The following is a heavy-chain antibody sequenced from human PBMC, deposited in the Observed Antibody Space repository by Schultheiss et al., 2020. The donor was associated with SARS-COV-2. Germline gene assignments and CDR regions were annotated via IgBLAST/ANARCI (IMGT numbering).Heavy chain of an antibody. CDR2: IYSGGNT. Sequence: GGSLRLSCAASGFTFSSYEMNWVRQAPGKGLEWVSVIYSGGNTYYADSVKGRFTLSRDNSNNTLYLQMNSLKTEDTAVYYCTTLYYYDSSGYYYSDYYYGMDVWGQGTTVTVSS. J-gene: IGHJ6*02. CDR1: GFTFSSYE. CDR3: TTLYYYDSSGYYYSDYYYGMDV. V-gene: IGHV3-53*01. D-gene: IGHD3-22*01.